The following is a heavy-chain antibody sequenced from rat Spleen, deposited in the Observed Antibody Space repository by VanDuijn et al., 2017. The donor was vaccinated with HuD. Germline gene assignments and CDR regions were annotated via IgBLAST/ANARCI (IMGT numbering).Heavy chain of an antibody. CDR1: GFTFSNYG. CDR2: ISPSVGST. CDR3: TSHGARISRFAY. Sequence: EVQLVESGGGLVQPGRSMKLSCAASGFTFSNYGMHWIRKAPTKGLEWVASISPSVGSTYNRDSVKGRFTISSDNAKNTLYLQMDSLRSEDTATYYCTSHGARISRFAYWGQGTLVTVSS. V-gene: IGHV5-19*01. J-gene: IGHJ3*01. D-gene: IGHD2-7*01.